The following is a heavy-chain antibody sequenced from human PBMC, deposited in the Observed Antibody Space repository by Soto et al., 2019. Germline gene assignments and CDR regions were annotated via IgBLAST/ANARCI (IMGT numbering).Heavy chain of an antibody. V-gene: IGHV1-8*01. CDR1: GYTFTSYD. CDR3: AREYSSGWSKD. CDR2: MNPNSGNS. Sequence: QVQLVQSGAEVKKPGASVKVSCKASGYTFTSYDINRVRQATGQELEWMGWMNPNSGNSGYAQKFQGRVTMTRNTSISTAYMELSSLTSEDSAVYYCAREYSSGWSKDWGQGTLVTVSS. D-gene: IGHD6-19*01. J-gene: IGHJ4*02.